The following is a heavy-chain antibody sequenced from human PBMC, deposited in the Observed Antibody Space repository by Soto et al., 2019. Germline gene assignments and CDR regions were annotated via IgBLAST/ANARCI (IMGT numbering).Heavy chain of an antibody. D-gene: IGHD3-10*01. CDR3: ARWFGELLGYYYGMDV. Sequence: QVQLVQSGAEVKKPGSSVKVSCKASGGTFSNYAISWVQQAPGQGLEWMGGIIPIFGTASYAQKFQGRVTITADESTSTAYMELSSLRSEDTAMYYCARWFGELLGYYYGMDVWGQGTTVTVSS. J-gene: IGHJ6*02. V-gene: IGHV1-69*01. CDR1: GGTFSNYA. CDR2: IIPIFGTA.